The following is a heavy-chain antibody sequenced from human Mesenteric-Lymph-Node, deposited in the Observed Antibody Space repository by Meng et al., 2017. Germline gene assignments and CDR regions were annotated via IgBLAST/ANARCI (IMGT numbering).Heavy chain of an antibody. D-gene: IGHD2-15*01. J-gene: IGHJ4*01. CDR3: ARGHIVVVVAATFFDY. V-gene: IGHV4-38-2*01. CDR1: GYSISSGYY. CDR2: IYHSGST. Sequence: SETLSLTCAVSGYSISSGYYWGWRRQPPGKGLEWIGSIYHSGSTNYNSSLKSRVTISVDTSKNQFSLKLSSVTAADTAVYYCARGHIVVVVAATFFDYWGHGTLVTVSS.